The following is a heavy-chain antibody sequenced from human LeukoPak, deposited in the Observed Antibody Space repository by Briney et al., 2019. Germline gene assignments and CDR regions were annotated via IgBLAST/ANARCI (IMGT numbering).Heavy chain of an antibody. CDR1: GGTFSSCA. V-gene: IGHV1-69*13. CDR2: IIPIFGTA. D-gene: IGHD3-16*02. CDR3: ARVVLLRHYYYYMDV. Sequence: SVKVSCYAAGGTFSSCAFSWVRQAPGQGLEWMGGIIPIFGTANYTQKFQSRVTITADESTSTAYMGLSSLRSEDTAVYYCARVVLLRHYYYYMDVWGKGTTVTISS. J-gene: IGHJ6*03.